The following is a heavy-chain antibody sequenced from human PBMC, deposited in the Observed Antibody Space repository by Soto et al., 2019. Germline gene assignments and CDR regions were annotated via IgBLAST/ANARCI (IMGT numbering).Heavy chain of an antibody. J-gene: IGHJ6*02. CDR2: ISPYSGNT. CDR1: GYIFVNYG. Sequence: QVQLVQSGDEVRKPGSSVKVSCKASGYIFVNYGIAWVRQAPGQGLEWMGWISPYSGNTHDASKVQGRLTMTTDTSTSTAYMELGSLTSDATAVYYCSMVDNYVTPTPQDVWGQGTTVTVSS. V-gene: IGHV1-18*01. D-gene: IGHD3-16*01. CDR3: SMVDNYVTPTPQDV.